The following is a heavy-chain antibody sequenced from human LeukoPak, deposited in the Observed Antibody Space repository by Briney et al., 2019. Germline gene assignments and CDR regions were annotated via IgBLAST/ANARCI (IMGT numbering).Heavy chain of an antibody. CDR2: INHSGST. CDR1: GGSFSGYY. J-gene: IGHJ4*02. V-gene: IGHV4-34*01. D-gene: IGHD6-13*01. CDR3: ARDTSSSWYGGGFDY. Sequence: SETLSLTCAAYGGSFSGYYWSWIRQPPGKGLEWIGEINHSGSTNYNPSLKSRVTISVDTSKNQFSLKLSSVTAADTAVYYCARDTSSSWYGGGFDYWGQGTLVTVSS.